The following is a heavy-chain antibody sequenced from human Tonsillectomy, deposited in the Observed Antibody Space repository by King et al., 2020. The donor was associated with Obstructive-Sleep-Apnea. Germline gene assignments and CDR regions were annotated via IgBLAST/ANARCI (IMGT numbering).Heavy chain of an antibody. V-gene: IGHV3-7*03. D-gene: IGHD3-10*02. CDR2: IKQDGILT. CDR1: GFTLSTYW. CDR3: ARDADHVLREVGYDAFEM. Sequence: QLVQSGGGLVQPGGSLRLSCAASGFTLSTYWMVWVRQAPGKGLEWVANIKQDGILTNYMDSVKGRFTISRDNAKNSLYLQMNSLRVEDTAVYYCARDADHVLREVGYDAFEMWGQGTKVTVSS. J-gene: IGHJ3*02.